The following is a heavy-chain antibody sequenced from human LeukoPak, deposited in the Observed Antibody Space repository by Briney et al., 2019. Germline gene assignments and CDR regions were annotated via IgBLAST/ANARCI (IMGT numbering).Heavy chain of an antibody. Sequence: QVQLVESGGGVVQPGRSLRLSCAASGFTFSSYAMHWVRQAPGKGLEWVAVISYDGSNKYYTDSVKGRFTISRDNSKNTLYLQMNSLRAEDTAVYYCARFYSSSWTYYFDYWGQGTLVTVSS. J-gene: IGHJ4*02. D-gene: IGHD6-13*01. V-gene: IGHV3-30-3*01. CDR1: GFTFSSYA. CDR2: ISYDGSNK. CDR3: ARFYSSSWTYYFDY.